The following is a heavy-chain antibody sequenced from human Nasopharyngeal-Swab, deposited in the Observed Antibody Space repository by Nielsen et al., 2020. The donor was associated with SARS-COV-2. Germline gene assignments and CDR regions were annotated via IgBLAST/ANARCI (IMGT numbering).Heavy chain of an antibody. CDR2: IYYSGST. Sequence: SETLSLTCTVSGGPITSGGYYWSWIRQHPGKGLEWVGYIYYSGSTYYNPSLKSRVTISVDTSKNQFSLKLSSVTAADAAVYYCARGPNLWGSYRYKHWFDPWGQGTLVTVSS. J-gene: IGHJ5*02. CDR3: ARGPNLWGSYRYKHWFDP. CDR1: GGPITSGGYY. V-gene: IGHV4-31*03. D-gene: IGHD3-16*02.